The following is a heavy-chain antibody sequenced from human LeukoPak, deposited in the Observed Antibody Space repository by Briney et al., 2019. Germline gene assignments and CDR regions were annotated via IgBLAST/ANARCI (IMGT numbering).Heavy chain of an antibody. J-gene: IGHJ4*02. Sequence: GGSLRLSCAASGFSFNSAAMTWVRQAPGKGLEYVSAISSNGGSTYYADSVKGRFTISRDNSKNTLYLQMNSLRAEDTAVYYCARDVNYDHHYWGQGTLVTVSS. D-gene: IGHD1-7*01. V-gene: IGHV3-64*04. CDR2: ISSNGGST. CDR3: ARDVNYDHHY. CDR1: GFSFNSAA.